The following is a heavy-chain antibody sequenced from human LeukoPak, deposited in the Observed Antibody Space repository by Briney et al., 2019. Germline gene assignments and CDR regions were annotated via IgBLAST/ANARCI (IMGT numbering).Heavy chain of an antibody. CDR3: AREIFGVARKDAFDI. CDR1: GGSISSGDYY. J-gene: IGHJ3*02. V-gene: IGHV4-30-4*08. CDR2: IYYSGST. D-gene: IGHD3-3*01. Sequence: PSETLSLTCTVSGGSISSGDYYWSWIRQPPGKCLEWIGYIYYSGSTYYNPSLKSRVTISVDTSKNQFSLKLSSVTAADTAVYYCAREIFGVARKDAFDIWGQGTMVTVSS.